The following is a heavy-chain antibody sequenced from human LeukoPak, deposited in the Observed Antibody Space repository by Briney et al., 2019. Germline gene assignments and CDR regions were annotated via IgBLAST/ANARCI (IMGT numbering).Heavy chain of an antibody. CDR3: AGDPAYAGYDY. D-gene: IGHD2-2*01. CDR2: IKYDGSEK. CDR1: GFAFSHSY. V-gene: IGHV3-7*03. Sequence: GGSLRLSCTASGFAFSHSYMTWVRQAPGKGLEWVATIKYDGSEKAYVDSVKGRFTISKDNAKNSLYLQMNSLRADDTAVYYCAGDPAYAGYDYWGQGTLVTVSS. J-gene: IGHJ4*02.